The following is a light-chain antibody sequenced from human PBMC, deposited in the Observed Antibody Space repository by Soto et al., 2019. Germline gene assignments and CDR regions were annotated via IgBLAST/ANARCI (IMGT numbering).Light chain of an antibody. CDR1: QDMRND. CDR3: LQDYTYPFT. V-gene: IGKV1-6*02. J-gene: IGKJ2*01. Sequence: AIQMTQSPSSLSASVGDRVTITCRASQDMRNDLAWYQQKPGQAPKFLIYAASNLQSGVPSRFSGSGSGTNFNLTISSLQPEDFASYYCLQDYTYPFTFGQGTKLEIK. CDR2: AAS.